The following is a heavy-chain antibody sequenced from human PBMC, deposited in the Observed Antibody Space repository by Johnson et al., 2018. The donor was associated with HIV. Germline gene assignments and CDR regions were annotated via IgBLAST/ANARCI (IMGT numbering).Heavy chain of an antibody. CDR1: GFTVSSNE. CDR3: ARSIVGAIVDAFDM. V-gene: IGHV3-38-3*01. D-gene: IGHD1-26*01. Sequence: EKLVESRGVLVQPGGSLRLSCAASGFTVSSNEMSWVRQAPGKGLEWVSSISGGSTYYADSRKGRFTISRDNSKNSLYLQMNSLRAEDTAVYYCARSIVGAIVDAFDMWGQATMVTVSS. J-gene: IGHJ3*02. CDR2: ISGGST.